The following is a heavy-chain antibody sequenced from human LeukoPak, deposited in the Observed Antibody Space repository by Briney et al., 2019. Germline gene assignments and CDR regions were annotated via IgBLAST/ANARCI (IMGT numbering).Heavy chain of an antibody. CDR2: ISTSGSTI. J-gene: IGHJ4*02. V-gene: IGHV3-48*03. D-gene: IGHD3-16*02. CDR3: AKEDYDYVWGSYRYTNFDY. Sequence: GGSLRLSCAASGFTFSSYEMNWVRQAPGKGLDWVSYISTSGSTIYYADSVKGRFTISRDNSKNTLYLQMNSLRAEDTAVYYCAKEDYDYVWGSYRYTNFDYWGQGTLVTVSS. CDR1: GFTFSSYE.